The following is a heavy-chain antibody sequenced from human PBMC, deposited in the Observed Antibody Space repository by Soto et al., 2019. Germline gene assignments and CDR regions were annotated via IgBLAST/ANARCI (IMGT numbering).Heavy chain of an antibody. J-gene: IGHJ6*01. CDR2: INPDGSDT. Sequence: GGSLRLSCAAPGFMFSTYWMHWVRQAPGKGLVWLSRINPDGSDTDDADSVKGRFTIFRDNAKNTLFLQMNSLRAEDTAVYYCARDLFPHSGSYLEYCGIYALVIVAARTIFFWG. V-gene: IGHV3-74*01. CDR1: GFMFSTYW. CDR3: ARDLFPHSGSYLEYCGIYALVIVAARTIFF. D-gene: IGHD3-9*01.